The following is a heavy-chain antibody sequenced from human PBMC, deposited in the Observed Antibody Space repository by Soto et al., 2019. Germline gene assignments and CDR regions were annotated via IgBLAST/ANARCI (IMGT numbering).Heavy chain of an antibody. CDR2: IYYTGST. Sequence: PSETLSLTCTVSGGSISSGDYYCSWVRQPPGKDLEYIGYIYYTGSTYYNPSLNSRLTMSVDTSKNQFSLKLSSVTAADTAVYYCVRRLAVKPRYCFDYWGQGTLVTVSS. CDR1: GGSISSGDYY. CDR3: VRRLAVKPRYCFDY. J-gene: IGHJ4*02. D-gene: IGHD5-12*01. V-gene: IGHV4-30-4*01.